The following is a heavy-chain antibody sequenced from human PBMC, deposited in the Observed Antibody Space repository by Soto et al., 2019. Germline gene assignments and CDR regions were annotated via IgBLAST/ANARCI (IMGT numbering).Heavy chain of an antibody. V-gene: IGHV4-39*01. CDR2: IYYSGST. D-gene: IGHD3-9*01. CDR1: GGCISSSSYY. J-gene: IGHJ4*02. CDR3: ARQPRILTGYTTYYFDT. Sequence: PSETLSLTCTVSGGCISSSSYYWGWIRQPPGKGLEWIGSIYYSGSTYYNPSLKSRVTISVDTSKNQFSLKLSSVTAADTAVYYCARQPRILTGYTTYYFDTWGQGILVTVSS.